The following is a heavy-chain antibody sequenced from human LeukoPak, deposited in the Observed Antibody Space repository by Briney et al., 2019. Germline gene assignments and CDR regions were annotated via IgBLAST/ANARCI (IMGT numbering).Heavy chain of an antibody. V-gene: IGHV4-39*01. CDR1: GGSISSSRYY. D-gene: IGHD3-10*01. Sequence: SETLSLTCTVSGGSISSSRYYWGWIRQPPGKGLEWIGSIYYSGSTYYHPPLKRRVTISVDTSKNQFSLKRSSVTAADTAVYYCARQTMVRGFYYFDYWGQGTLVTVSS. CDR2: IYYSGST. J-gene: IGHJ4*02. CDR3: ARQTMVRGFYYFDY.